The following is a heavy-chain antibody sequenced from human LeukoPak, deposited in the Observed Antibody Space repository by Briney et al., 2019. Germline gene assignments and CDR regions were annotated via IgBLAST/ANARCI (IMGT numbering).Heavy chain of an antibody. D-gene: IGHD6-19*01. CDR2: TYYRSKWYN. CDR1: GDSASSNSAA. Sequence: SQTLSLTCAISGDSASSNSAAWNWIRQSPSRGLEWLGRTYYRSKWYNDYAVSVKSRITINPDTSKNQFSLQLNSVTPEDTAVYYCARGSSGWYGDNYYYYMDVWGKGTTVTVSS. CDR3: ARGSSGWYGDNYYYYMDV. J-gene: IGHJ6*03. V-gene: IGHV6-1*01.